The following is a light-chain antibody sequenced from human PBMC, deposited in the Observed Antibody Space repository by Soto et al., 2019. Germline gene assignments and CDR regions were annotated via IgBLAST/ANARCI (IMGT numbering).Light chain of an antibody. CDR2: DVT. CDR3: QSWDSSAVV. CDR1: SSDVGGYNY. J-gene: IGLJ2*01. Sequence: QSVLTQPRSVSGSPGQSVTISCTGTSSDVGGYNYVSWYQQHPAKAPQLMIYDVTKRPSGVPDRFSGSKSGNTASLTISGLQAEDEADYYCQSWDSSAVVFGGGTKLTVL. V-gene: IGLV2-11*01.